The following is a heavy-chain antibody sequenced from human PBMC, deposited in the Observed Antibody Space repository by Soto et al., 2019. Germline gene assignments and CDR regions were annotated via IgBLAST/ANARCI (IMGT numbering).Heavy chain of an antibody. CDR2: IIPMYGPA. CDR3: AGVTSRVRGVIGSWFDP. V-gene: IGHV1-69*01. Sequence: QVPLVQSGAEVKKPGPSVTVSCKASVGTFSSYAIPWVRQAPGQGLEWRGGIIPMYGPAKYAQRFQGRVTITADESTTTVYMELTSLTSQDTAVYYCAGVTSRVRGVIGSWFDPVGHGTLVTVSS. D-gene: IGHD3-10*01. CDR1: VGTFSSYA. J-gene: IGHJ5*02.